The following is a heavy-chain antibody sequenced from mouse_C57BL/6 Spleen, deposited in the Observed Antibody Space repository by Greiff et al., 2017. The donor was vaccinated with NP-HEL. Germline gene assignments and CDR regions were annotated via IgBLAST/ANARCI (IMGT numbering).Heavy chain of an antibody. CDR3: ARRIMIRVFDY. J-gene: IGHJ2*01. Sequence: QVQLQQSGAELVRPGTSVKVSCKASGYAFTNYLIEWVKQRPGQGLEWIGVINPGSGGTNYNEKFKGKATLTADKSSSTAYMQLSSLTSEDSAVYFCARRIMIRVFDYWGQGTTLTVSS. CDR1: GYAFTNYL. V-gene: IGHV1-54*01. D-gene: IGHD2-4*01. CDR2: INPGSGGT.